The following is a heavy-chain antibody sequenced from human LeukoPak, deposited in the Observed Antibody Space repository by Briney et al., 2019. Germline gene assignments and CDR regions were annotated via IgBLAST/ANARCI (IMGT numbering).Heavy chain of an antibody. D-gene: IGHD6-6*01. CDR3: ASNEGKIAARLTEDYYYYYYMDV. V-gene: IGHV1-69*06. CDR2: IIPIFGTA. CDR1: GGTFSSYA. J-gene: IGHJ6*03. Sequence: GSSVKVSCKASGGTFSSYAISWVRQAPGQGLEWMGGIIPIFGTANYAQKFQGRVTITADKSTSTAYMELSSLRSEDTAVYYCASNEGKIAARLTEDYYYYYYMDVWGKGTTVTVSS.